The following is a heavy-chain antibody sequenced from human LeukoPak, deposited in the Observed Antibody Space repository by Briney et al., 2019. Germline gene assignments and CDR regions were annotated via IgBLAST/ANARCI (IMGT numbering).Heavy chain of an antibody. V-gene: IGHV3-72*01. J-gene: IGHJ3*02. Sequence: GGSLRLSCAASGFTFSSFWMSWVRQAPGKGLEWVGRTSNKANSYTTEYAASVKGRFTISRDDSKNSLYLQMNSLKTEDTAVYYCAGFRRDGYNYWDAFDIWGQGTMVTVSS. D-gene: IGHD5-24*01. CDR2: TSNKANSYTT. CDR3: AGFRRDGYNYWDAFDI. CDR1: GFTFSSFW.